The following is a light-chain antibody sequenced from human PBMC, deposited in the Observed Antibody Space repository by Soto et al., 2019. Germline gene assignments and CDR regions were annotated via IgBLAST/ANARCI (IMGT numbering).Light chain of an antibody. V-gene: IGKV4-1*01. J-gene: IGKJ1*01. Sequence: DIVMTQSPDSLSVSLGERATINCKSSQIVLYSSNNKNYLAWYQQKPGQPPKLLIYWTSTRESGVPDRFSGSGSGTDFTLTISNLQAEDVAVYYCQQYYSTPRAFGQGTKVDIK. CDR3: QQYYSTPRA. CDR2: WTS. CDR1: QIVLYSSNNKNY.